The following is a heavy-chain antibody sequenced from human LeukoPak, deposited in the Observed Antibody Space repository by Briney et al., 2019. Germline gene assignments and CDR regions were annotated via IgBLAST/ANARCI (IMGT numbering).Heavy chain of an antibody. V-gene: IGHV3-74*01. Sequence: PGGSLRLSCAASGFTFSSYWMHWVRQAPGKGLVWVSRINTDESSTSYADSVKGRFTISRDNAKNTLYLQMNSLRAEDTAVYYCAKQRYGGEDYWGQGTLVTVSS. CDR2: INTDESST. J-gene: IGHJ4*02. D-gene: IGHD3-16*01. CDR3: AKQRYGGEDY. CDR1: GFTFSSYW.